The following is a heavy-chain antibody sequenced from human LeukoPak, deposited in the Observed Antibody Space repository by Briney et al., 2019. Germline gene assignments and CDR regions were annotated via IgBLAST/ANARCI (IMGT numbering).Heavy chain of an antibody. CDR3: AKWREGTMVYFDY. Sequence: GGSLRLSCAASGFTFSSYAMTWVRQSPGKGLEWVSAISGSGHNTYYADSVKGRFTISRDNSKNTVYLQMNSLRAEDTALYYCAKWREGTMVYFDYWGQGTLVTVSS. D-gene: IGHD3-10*01. CDR1: GFTFSSYA. CDR2: ISGSGHNT. J-gene: IGHJ4*02. V-gene: IGHV3-23*01.